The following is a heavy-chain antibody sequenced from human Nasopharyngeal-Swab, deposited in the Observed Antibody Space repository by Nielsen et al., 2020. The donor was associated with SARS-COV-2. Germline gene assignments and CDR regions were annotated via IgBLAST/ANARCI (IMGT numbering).Heavy chain of an antibody. Sequence: WIRQPPGKGLEWVSYIKTSGDTISYADSVKGRSTISRDNAKNSLYLQMDGLRAEDTAMYYCARTPQLWSLYFDYWGQGTLVTVSS. D-gene: IGHD5-18*01. V-gene: IGHV3-11*01. CDR2: IKTSGDTI. CDR3: ARTPQLWSLYFDY. J-gene: IGHJ4*02.